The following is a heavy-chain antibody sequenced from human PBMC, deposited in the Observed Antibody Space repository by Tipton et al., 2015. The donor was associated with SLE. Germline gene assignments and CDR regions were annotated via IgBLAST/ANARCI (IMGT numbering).Heavy chain of an antibody. Sequence: SLRLSCTASGLIFSDAWMTWVRQAPGKGLEWLALISFDGSTEYYAQSVKGRFTVSRDNSKNTLYLQMSGLRIEDTAIYYCGGDGTEMSTVGIDQWGLGTLVTVSS. CDR1: GLIFSDAW. CDR2: ISFDGSTE. D-gene: IGHD5-24*01. CDR3: GGDGTEMSTVGIDQ. V-gene: IGHV3-30-3*01. J-gene: IGHJ4*02.